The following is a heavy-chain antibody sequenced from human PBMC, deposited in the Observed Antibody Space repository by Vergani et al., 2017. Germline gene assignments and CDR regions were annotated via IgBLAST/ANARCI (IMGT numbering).Heavy chain of an antibody. CDR1: GFTFSSYS. CDR2: ISSSSSYI. D-gene: IGHD2-8*01. V-gene: IGHV3-21*01. CDR3: ARDHCTNGVCPAVGMDV. Sequence: VQLVESGGGVVQPGRSLRLSCAASGFTFSSYSMNWVRQAPGKGLEWVSSISSSSSYIYYADSVKGRFTISRDNAKNSLYLQMNSLRAEDTAVYYCARDHCTNGVCPAVGMDVWGQGTTVTVSS. J-gene: IGHJ6*02.